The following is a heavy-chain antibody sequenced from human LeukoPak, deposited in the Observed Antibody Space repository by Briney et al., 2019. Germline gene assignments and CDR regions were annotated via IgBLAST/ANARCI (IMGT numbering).Heavy chain of an antibody. Sequence: GGSLRLSCAASGFLFSRYWMSWVRQAPGKGLEWVANIKEDGSEKYYAESMKGRFTISRYNVKNSLYLQINSLRAEDTAVYYCARESRDTAMVEDYFDYWGQGTLITVSS. V-gene: IGHV3-7*01. J-gene: IGHJ4*02. CDR3: ARESRDTAMVEDYFDY. D-gene: IGHD5-18*01. CDR1: GFLFSRYW. CDR2: IKEDGSEK.